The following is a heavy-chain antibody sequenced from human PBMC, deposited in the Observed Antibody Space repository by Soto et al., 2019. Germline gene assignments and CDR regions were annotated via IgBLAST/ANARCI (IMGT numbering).Heavy chain of an antibody. CDR3: ARSPKVRSSCWYGKLGWFDP. CDR1: GGSISSYY. J-gene: IGHJ5*02. Sequence: SETLSLTCTVSGGSISSYYWSWIRQPPGKGLEWIGYIYYSGSTNYNPSLKSRVTISVDTSKNQFSLKLSSVTAADTAVYYCARSPKVRSSCWYGKLGWFDPWGQGTLVTVSS. V-gene: IGHV4-59*01. D-gene: IGHD6-13*01. CDR2: IYYSGST.